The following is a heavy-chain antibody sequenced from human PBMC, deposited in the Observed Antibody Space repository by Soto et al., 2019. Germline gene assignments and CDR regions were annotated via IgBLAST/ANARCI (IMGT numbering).Heavy chain of an antibody. Sequence: EVQLVESGGGLVQPGGSLRLSCAASGFTFSSYWMSWVRQAPGKGLEWVANIKEDGSEKYYVDSVKGRFTISRENAKNSLYLQMNSRMADDMAVYYCAREVAVGEENWGQGTLVTVSS. CDR3: AREVAVGEEN. CDR2: IKEDGSEK. J-gene: IGHJ4*02. CDR1: GFTFSSYW. V-gene: IGHV3-7*01. D-gene: IGHD1-26*01.